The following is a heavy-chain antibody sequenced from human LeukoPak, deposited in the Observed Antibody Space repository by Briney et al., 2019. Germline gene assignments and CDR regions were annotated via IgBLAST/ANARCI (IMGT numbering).Heavy chain of an antibody. CDR3: ARDGAIGFFDY. CDR2: IYYSGST. Sequence: SETLSLTCTVSGGSISSYYWSWIRQPPGKGLEWIGYIYYSGSTNYNPSLKSRVTISVDTSKNQFSLKLSSVTAADTAVYYCARDGAIGFFDYWGQGTLVTVSS. V-gene: IGHV4-59*01. D-gene: IGHD2-21*01. CDR1: GGSISSYY. J-gene: IGHJ4*02.